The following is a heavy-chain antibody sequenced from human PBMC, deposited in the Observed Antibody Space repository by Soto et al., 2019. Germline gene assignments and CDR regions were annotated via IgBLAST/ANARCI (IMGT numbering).Heavy chain of an antibody. CDR1: GGSVSSSNW. CDR2: IYHSGSA. Sequence: QVQLQESGPGLVKPSGTLSLTCAVSGGSVSSSNWWSWVRQSPGKGLEWMGEIYHSGSAHYNPYLKSRSTRSLDKSKNQFAVRLTSVTAADTAVYYCARVPGVVVSADDAFDIWGPGTRVIVSS. V-gene: IGHV4-4*02. D-gene: IGHD2-21*02. CDR3: ARVPGVVVSADDAFDI. J-gene: IGHJ3*02.